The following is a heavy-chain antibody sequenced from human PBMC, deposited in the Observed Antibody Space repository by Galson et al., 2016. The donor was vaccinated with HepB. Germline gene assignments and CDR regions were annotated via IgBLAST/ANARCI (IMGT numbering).Heavy chain of an antibody. D-gene: IGHD1-7*01. CDR3: ARDFLRGGWNLFDY. CDR1: GYTFTGYY. CDR2: INPSNGDT. V-gene: IGHV1-2*02. J-gene: IGHJ4*02. Sequence: SVKVSCKASGYTFTGYYIHWVRQAPGQGPEWMGWINPSNGDTNYPQRFRGRVTMTRDTSSSTTYMELSRLRSDDTAVYYCARDFLRGGWNLFDYWGQGALVTVSS.